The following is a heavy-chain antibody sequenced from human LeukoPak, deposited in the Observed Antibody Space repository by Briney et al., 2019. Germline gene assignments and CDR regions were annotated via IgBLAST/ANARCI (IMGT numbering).Heavy chain of an antibody. CDR1: GYTFTGYY. J-gene: IGHJ3*02. V-gene: IGHV1-2*02. D-gene: IGHD1-26*01. CDR3: AGARGLEWELPRDAFDI. CDR2: INPNSGGT. Sequence: ASVKVSCKASGYTFTGYYMHWVRQAPGQGLEWMGWINPNSGGTNYAQKFQGRVTMTRDTSISTAYMELSRLRSDDTAVYYCAGARGLEWELPRDAFDIWGQGTMVTVSS.